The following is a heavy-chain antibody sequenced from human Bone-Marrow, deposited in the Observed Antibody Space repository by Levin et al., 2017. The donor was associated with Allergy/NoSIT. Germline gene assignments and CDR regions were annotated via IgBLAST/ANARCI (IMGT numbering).Heavy chain of an antibody. CDR2: ISSSGNVI. CDR1: DFTFIDYY. D-gene: IGHD3-22*01. V-gene: IGHV3-11*01. J-gene: IGHJ3*01. CDR3: ARSYYSDSSGFDAFDV. Sequence: LSLTCAASDFTFIDYYMTWIRQAPGKGLEWVSYISSSGNVIYYADSVKGRVTISRDNAKNSLYLQMNSLRAEDTAVYYCARSYYSDSSGFDAFDVWGQGTMVTVSS.